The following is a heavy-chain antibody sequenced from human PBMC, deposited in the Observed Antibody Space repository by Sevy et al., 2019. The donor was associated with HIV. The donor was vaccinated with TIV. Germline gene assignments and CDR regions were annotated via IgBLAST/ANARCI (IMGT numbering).Heavy chain of an antibody. CDR1: GFTFSDAW. CDR3: AKYHLWGSYRHFDY. D-gene: IGHD3-16*02. CDR2: ISGSGGST. V-gene: IGHV3-23*01. J-gene: IGHJ4*02. Sequence: GGSLRLSCAASGFTFSDAWMTWVRQAPGRGLEWVSAISGSGGSTYYADSVKDRFTISRDNSKNTLYLQMNSLRAEDTAVYYCAKYHLWGSYRHFDYWGQGTLVTVSS.